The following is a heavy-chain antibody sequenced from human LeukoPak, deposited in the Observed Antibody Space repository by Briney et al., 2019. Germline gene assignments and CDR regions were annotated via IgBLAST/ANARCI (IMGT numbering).Heavy chain of an antibody. J-gene: IGHJ4*02. CDR2: ISSTSSYI. CDR3: ARGLQLWSREFDY. Sequence: GGSLRLSCAASGFTFSSYTMNWVRQAPGKGLEWVSSISSTSSYIFYADSVKGRFTISRDNAKTSLYLQMNSLRAEDTAVYYCARGLQLWSREFDYWGQGALVTVSS. CDR1: GFTFSSYT. D-gene: IGHD3-10*01. V-gene: IGHV3-21*06.